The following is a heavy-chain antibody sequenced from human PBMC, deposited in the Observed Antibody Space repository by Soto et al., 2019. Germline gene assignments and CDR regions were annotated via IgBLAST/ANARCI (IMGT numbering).Heavy chain of an antibody. CDR2: IYYSGST. CDR3: PRTNFMTTGGGADY. D-gene: IGHD4-17*01. J-gene: IGHJ4*02. Sequence: QVQLQESGPGLVKPSQTLSLTCTVSGGSISSGDYYWSWIRQPPGKGLEWIGYIYYSGSTYYNPSLMSRVTIAVDTSKTKFSLKLSSVTAAATAVYYCPRTNFMTTGGGADYWGQGTLVTVSS. V-gene: IGHV4-30-4*01. CDR1: GGSISSGDYY.